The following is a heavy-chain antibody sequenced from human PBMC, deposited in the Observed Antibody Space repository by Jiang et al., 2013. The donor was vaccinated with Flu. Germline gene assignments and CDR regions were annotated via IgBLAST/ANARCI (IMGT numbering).Heavy chain of an antibody. CDR2: IIPAFGTP. J-gene: IGHJ5*02. V-gene: IGHV1-69*01. CDR1: GGTFRSYG. CDR3: ARGSGGRVRGVTMYNWFDT. Sequence: SGAEVKKPGSSVKVSCKASGGTFRSYGFSWVRQAPGQGLEWMGGIIPAFGTPKYAENFQGRVTITADESTSIAYMELSSLRYEDTAVYYCARGSGGRVRGVTMYNWFDTVGPGNPGHRLL. D-gene: IGHD3-10*01.